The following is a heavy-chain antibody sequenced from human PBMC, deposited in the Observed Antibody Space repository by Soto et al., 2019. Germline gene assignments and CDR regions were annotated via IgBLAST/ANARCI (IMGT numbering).Heavy chain of an antibody. V-gene: IGHV1-3*01. CDR3: ARVSADGYIIAY. J-gene: IGHJ4*02. CDR2: INPGNGYT. CDR1: GYTFTSYA. Sequence: ASVKVSCKASGYTFTSYAMHWVRQAPGQRLEWMGLINPGNGYTKYSQKFQGRVTVTRDTSATTAYMELSSLRSEDTAVYYCARVSADGYIIAYWGKGALVTVSS. D-gene: IGHD6-13*01.